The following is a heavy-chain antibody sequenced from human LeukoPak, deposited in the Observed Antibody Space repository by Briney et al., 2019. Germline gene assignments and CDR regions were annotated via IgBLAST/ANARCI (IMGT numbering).Heavy chain of an antibody. CDR1: GASISSSI. V-gene: IGHV3-23*01. CDR3: AKDREYYMDV. CDR2: ISGSGGST. J-gene: IGHJ6*03. Sequence: ETLSLTCAVSGASISSSIHYWGWVRQAPGKGLEWVSAISGSGGSTYYADSVKGRFTISRDNSKNTLYLQMNSLRAEDTAVYYCAKDREYYMDVWGKGTTVTVSS.